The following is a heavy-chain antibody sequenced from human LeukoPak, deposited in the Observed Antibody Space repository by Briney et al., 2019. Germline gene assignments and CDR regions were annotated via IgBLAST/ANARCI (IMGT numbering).Heavy chain of an antibody. Sequence: GGSLRLSCAAPGFTFDDYAMHWVRQAPGKGLEWVSLISGDGGSTYYADSVKGRFTTSRDNSKNSLYLQMNSLRTEDTALYYCAKDPASYGSTYYYYGMDVWGQGTTVTVSS. CDR2: ISGDGGST. CDR1: GFTFDDYA. V-gene: IGHV3-43*02. D-gene: IGHD5-18*01. CDR3: AKDPASYGSTYYYYGMDV. J-gene: IGHJ6*02.